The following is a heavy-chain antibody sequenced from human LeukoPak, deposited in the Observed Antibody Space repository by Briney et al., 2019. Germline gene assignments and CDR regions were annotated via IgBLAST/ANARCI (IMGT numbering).Heavy chain of an antibody. V-gene: IGHV1-69*04. Sequence: GASVKVSCKASGGTFSSYAISWVRQAPGQGLEWMGRIIPILGIANYAQKFQGRVTMTRDTSTSTVYMELSSLRSEDTAVYYCARDGIADFDYWGQGTLVTVSS. D-gene: IGHD6-13*01. J-gene: IGHJ4*02. CDR2: IIPILGIA. CDR1: GGTFSSYA. CDR3: ARDGIADFDY.